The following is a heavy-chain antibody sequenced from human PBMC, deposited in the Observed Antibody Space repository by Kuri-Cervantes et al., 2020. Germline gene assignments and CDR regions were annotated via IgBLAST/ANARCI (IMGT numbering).Heavy chain of an antibody. Sequence: GGSLRLSCAASGFTFSSYAMHWVRQAPGKGLEWVAVISYDGSNKYYADSVKGLFTISRDNSKNTLYLQMNRLRAEDTAVYYWAREGSYSSGVVCYFDYWGQGTLVTVSS. CDR1: GFTFSSYA. J-gene: IGHJ4*02. CDR3: AREGSYSSGVVCYFDY. CDR2: ISYDGSNK. V-gene: IGHV3-30-3*01. D-gene: IGHD6-19*01.